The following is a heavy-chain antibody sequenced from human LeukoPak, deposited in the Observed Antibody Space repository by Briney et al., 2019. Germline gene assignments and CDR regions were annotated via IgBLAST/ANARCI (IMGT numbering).Heavy chain of an antibody. CDR2: INAGNGNT. CDR3: ARGPRPVRTAAGTSGWFDP. V-gene: IGHV1-3*01. CDR1: GYTFTSYA. D-gene: IGHD6-13*01. Sequence: ASVKVSCKASGYTFTSYAMHWVRQAPGQRLEWMGWINAGNGNTKYSQKFQGRVTITRDTSASTAYMELSSLRSEDTAVYYCARGPRPVRTAAGTSGWFDPWGQGTLVTVSS. J-gene: IGHJ5*02.